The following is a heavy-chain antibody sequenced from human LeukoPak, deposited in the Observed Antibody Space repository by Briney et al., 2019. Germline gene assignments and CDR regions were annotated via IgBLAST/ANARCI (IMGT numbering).Heavy chain of an antibody. CDR3: ARDGGATMVRGVATYDS. Sequence: GGSLRLSCAAYGFTFSRYSMNWVRQAPGKGLEWVSYISRSSSTIHYADSVKGRFPISRDNAKGSLFLQMNSLRAEDTAVYYCARDGGATMVRGVATYDSWGQGTLVTVSS. CDR2: ISRSSSTI. D-gene: IGHD3-10*01. CDR1: GFTFSRYS. J-gene: IGHJ4*02. V-gene: IGHV3-48*04.